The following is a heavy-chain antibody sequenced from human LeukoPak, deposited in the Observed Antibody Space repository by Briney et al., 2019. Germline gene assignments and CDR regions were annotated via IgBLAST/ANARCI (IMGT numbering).Heavy chain of an antibody. V-gene: IGHV4-39*01. J-gene: IGHJ4*02. CDR3: ARHESGVLLWFGELPLYFDY. CDR1: VGSISSGSYY. D-gene: IGHD3-10*01. CDR2: IYYSGSS. Sequence: SEALSLTCTVSVGSISSGSYYWGWIRQPPGEGLEWIGCIYYSGSSYYKPHFKRRFPISVVTSKIQCSVKLTTVRPADRAQYYCARHESGVLLWFGELPLYFDYWGQGTLVTVSS.